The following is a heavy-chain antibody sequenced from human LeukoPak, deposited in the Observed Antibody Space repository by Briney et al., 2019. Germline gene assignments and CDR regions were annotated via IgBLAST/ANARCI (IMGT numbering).Heavy chain of an antibody. D-gene: IGHD4-23*01. CDR1: GFTFNAFG. CDR2: IGTTSGAI. J-gene: IGHJ4*02. CDR3: ARPEDYGGNFYFDY. Sequence: PGGSLRLSCAASGFTFNAFGMNWVRQAPGKGLEWVSYIGTTSGAIYYADSVKGRFTVSRDNAKNSLFLQMNSLRAEDTAVYYCARPEDYGGNFYFDYWGQGTLVTVSS. V-gene: IGHV3-48*04.